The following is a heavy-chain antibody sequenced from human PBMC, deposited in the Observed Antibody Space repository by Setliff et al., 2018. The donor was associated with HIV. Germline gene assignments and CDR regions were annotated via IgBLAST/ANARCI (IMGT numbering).Heavy chain of an antibody. V-gene: IGHV5-51*01. CDR3: ARHGYCSGTSCSEYYYYYGMDV. Sequence: GESLKISCKGSGYSFTNYWIGWVRQMPGKGLEWMGIIYPGDSDTRYSPSFQGQVTISADKSISTAYLQWSSLKASDTAMYYCARHGYCSGTSCSEYYYYYGMDVWGQGTTVTSP. CDR1: GYSFTNYW. J-gene: IGHJ6*02. D-gene: IGHD2-2*03. CDR2: IYPGDSDT.